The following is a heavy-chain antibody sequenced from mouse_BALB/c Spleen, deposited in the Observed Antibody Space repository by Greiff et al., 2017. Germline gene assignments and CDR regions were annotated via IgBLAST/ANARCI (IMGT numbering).Heavy chain of an antibody. CDR3: ARGNYGSSGDYFDY. CDR1: GFTFSSYA. CDR2: ISSGGST. D-gene: IGHD1-1*01. V-gene: IGHV5-6-5*01. Sequence: EVQGVESGGGLVKPGGSLKLSCAASGFTFSSYAMSWVRQTPEKRLEWVASISSGGSTYYPDSVKGRFPISRDNARNILYLQMSSLRSEDTAMYYCARGNYGSSGDYFDYWGQGTTLTVSS. J-gene: IGHJ2*01.